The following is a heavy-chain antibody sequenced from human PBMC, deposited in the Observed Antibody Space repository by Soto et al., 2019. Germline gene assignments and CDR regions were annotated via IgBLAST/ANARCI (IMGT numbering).Heavy chain of an antibody. V-gene: IGHV3-23*01. J-gene: IGHJ4*02. CDR2: ISGGGGNT. CDR3: AKETYGSGWTLDS. CDR1: GFAFSDYS. D-gene: IGHD6-19*01. Sequence: DVQLLESGGGVVQSGGSLRLSCSASGFAFSDYSMHWVRQAPGKGPEWVSAISGGGGNTYDAGSVNGRFTISKDNSRNTLYLQMHSLRDDDTALYYCAKETYGSGWTLDSWGQGTRATVSS.